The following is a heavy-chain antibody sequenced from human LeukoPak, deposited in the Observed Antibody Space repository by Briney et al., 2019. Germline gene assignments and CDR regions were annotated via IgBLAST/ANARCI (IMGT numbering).Heavy chain of an antibody. V-gene: IGHV1-2*06. CDR1: GYTFTGYY. CDR2: INPNSGGT. D-gene: IGHD3-22*01. CDR3: ARDCCTDYYDSSGYPGDAFDI. Sequence: ASVKVSCKASGYTFTGYYMHWVRQAPGQGLEWMGRINPNSGGTNYAQKFQGRVTMTRDTSISTAYMELSRLRSDDTAVYYCARDCCTDYYDSSGYPGDAFDIWGQGTMVTVSS. J-gene: IGHJ3*02.